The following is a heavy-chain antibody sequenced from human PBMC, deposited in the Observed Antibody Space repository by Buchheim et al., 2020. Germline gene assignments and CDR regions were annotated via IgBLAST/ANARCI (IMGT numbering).Heavy chain of an antibody. D-gene: IGHD1-26*01. Sequence: EVQLVESGGGLVQPGGSLRLSCAASGFTFSSYWLSWVRQAPGKGLEWVAKIKEDGSEKYYVDSVKGRFIMSRDNAKNSLYLQMNSVRAEDTAVYYCARGGGYRFDYWGQGTL. J-gene: IGHJ4*02. CDR3: ARGGGYRFDY. V-gene: IGHV3-7*01. CDR1: GFTFSSYW. CDR2: IKEDGSEK.